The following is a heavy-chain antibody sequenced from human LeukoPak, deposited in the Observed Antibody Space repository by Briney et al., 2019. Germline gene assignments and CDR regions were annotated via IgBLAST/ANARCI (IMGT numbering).Heavy chain of an antibody. V-gene: IGHV1-18*01. CDR2: ISAYNGNT. CDR1: GYTFTSYG. D-gene: IGHD2-2*01. Sequence: GASVXXXCKASGYTFTSYGXSWVRQXPXXGXEXMGXISAYNGNTNYAQKHQGRVTMTTDTSTSTAYMELRSLRSDDTAVYYCARVLIVVVPAALGYWGQGTLVTVSS. J-gene: IGHJ4*02. CDR3: ARVLIVVVPAALGY.